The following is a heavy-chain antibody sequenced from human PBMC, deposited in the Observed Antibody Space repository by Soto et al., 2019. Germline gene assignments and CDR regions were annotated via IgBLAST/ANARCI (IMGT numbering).Heavy chain of an antibody. D-gene: IGHD6-13*01. Sequence: GASVKVSCQAFGGTFSSYAISWLRQAPGQGLEWMGGIIPIFGTANYAQKFQGRVTITADKSTSTAYMELSSLRSEDTAVYYCARPLSSRWYHGAYYGMDVWGQGTTVTVSS. CDR1: GGTFSSYA. CDR2: IIPIFGTA. V-gene: IGHV1-69*06. J-gene: IGHJ6*02. CDR3: ARPLSSRWYHGAYYGMDV.